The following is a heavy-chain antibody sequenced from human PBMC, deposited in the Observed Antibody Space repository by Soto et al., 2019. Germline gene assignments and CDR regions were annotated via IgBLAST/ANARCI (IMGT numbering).Heavy chain of an antibody. CDR2: IYYSGST. D-gene: IGHD3-10*01. V-gene: IGHV4-39*01. CDR3: ARLWFGGGGYAFDI. J-gene: IGHJ3*02. Sequence: QLQLQESGPGLVKPSETLSLTCTVSGGSISSSSYYWGWIRQPPGKGLEWIGSIYYSGSTYYNPSLKSRVTISVDTSKNQFSLKLSSVTAADTAVYYCARLWFGGGGYAFDIWGQGTMVTVSS. CDR1: GGSISSSSYY.